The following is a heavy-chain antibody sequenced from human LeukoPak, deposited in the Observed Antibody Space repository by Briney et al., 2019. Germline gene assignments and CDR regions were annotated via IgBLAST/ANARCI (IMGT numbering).Heavy chain of an antibody. CDR2: INSDESTT. D-gene: IGHD6-6*01. Sequence: GGSLRLSCAASGFTFSSYWMHWVRQAPGKGLVWVSRINSDESTTTYADSVKGRFTISRDNAKNTLYLLMNSLRAEDTAVYYCAKDQARQYYYGMDVWGQGTTVTVSS. J-gene: IGHJ6*02. CDR3: AKDQARQYYYGMDV. V-gene: IGHV3-74*01. CDR1: GFTFSSYW.